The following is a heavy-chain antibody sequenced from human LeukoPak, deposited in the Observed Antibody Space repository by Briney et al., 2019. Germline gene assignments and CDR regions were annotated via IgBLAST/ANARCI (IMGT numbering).Heavy chain of an antibody. CDR2: IYYSGST. Sequence: SETLSLTCTVSGGSISSYYWSWIRQPPGKGLEWIGYIYYSGSTNYNPSLKSRVTISADTSKNQFSLKLSSVTAADTAVYYCARTYYDYVWGSYRFDYWGQGTLVTVSS. J-gene: IGHJ4*02. CDR1: GGSISSYY. V-gene: IGHV4-59*01. D-gene: IGHD3-16*02. CDR3: ARTYYDYVWGSYRFDY.